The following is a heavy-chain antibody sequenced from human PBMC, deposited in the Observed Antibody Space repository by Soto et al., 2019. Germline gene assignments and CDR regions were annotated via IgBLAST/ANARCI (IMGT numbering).Heavy chain of an antibody. J-gene: IGHJ3*01. CDR3: ARGIPKNTDAFDV. CDR2: MVPSGGRV. V-gene: IGHV1-46*01. D-gene: IGHD2-21*01. CDR1: GNPLTDSY. Sequence: QVQLVQSGAELKKPGASVRLSCKASGNPLTDSYINWVRQAPGQGLEWMGLMVPSGGRVTYAPKFQGRVTMTSDPSSRTVYLDLTGLRSGDSAMYFCARGIPKNTDAFDVWGQGTLVTVSS.